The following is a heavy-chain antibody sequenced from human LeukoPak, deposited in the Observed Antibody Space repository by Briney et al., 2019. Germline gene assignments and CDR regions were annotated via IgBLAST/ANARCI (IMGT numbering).Heavy chain of an antibody. D-gene: IGHD1-1*01. CDR1: GGSISSGDYY. J-gene: IGHJ6*02. V-gene: IGHV4-61*08. CDR3: AREGQPPINGMDV. Sequence: PSQTLSLTCTVSGGSISSGDYYWSWIRQPPGKGLEWIGYIYYSGSTNYNPSLKSRVTISVDTSKNQFSLKLSSVTAADTAVYYCAREGQPPINGMDVWGQGTTVTVSS. CDR2: IYYSGST.